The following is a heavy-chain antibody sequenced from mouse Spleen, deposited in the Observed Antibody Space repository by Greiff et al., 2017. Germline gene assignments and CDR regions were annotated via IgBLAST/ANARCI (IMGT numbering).Heavy chain of an antibody. CDR3: ARPVVAKDWYFDV. CDR1: GFSLTSYG. V-gene: IGHV2-2*01. D-gene: IGHD1-1*01. J-gene: IGHJ1*01. CDR2: IWSGGST. Sequence: QVQLQQSGPGLVQPSQSLSITCTVSGFSLTSYGVHWVRQSPGKGLEWLGVIWSGGSTDYNAAFISRLSISKDNSKSQVFFKMNSLQADDTAIYYCARPVVAKDWYFDVWGAGTTVTVSS.